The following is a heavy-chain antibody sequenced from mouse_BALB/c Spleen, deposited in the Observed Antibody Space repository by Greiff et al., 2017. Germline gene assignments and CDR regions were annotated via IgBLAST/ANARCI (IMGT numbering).Heavy chain of an antibody. CDR2: IYYSGTI. V-gene: IGHV3-5*02. CDR3: ARSYYGYFDY. CDR1: GISITTGNYR. J-gene: IGHJ2*01. D-gene: IGHD2-10*01. Sequence: EVKLVESGPGLVKPSQTVSLTCTVTGISITTGNYRWSWIRQFPGNKLEWIGYIYYSGTITYNPSLTSRTTITRDTSKNQFFLEMNSLTAEDTATYYCARSYYGYFDYWGQGTTLTVSS.